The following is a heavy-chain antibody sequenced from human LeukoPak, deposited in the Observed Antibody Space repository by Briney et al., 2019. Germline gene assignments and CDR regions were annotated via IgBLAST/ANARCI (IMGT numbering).Heavy chain of an antibody. CDR2: INPNSGGT. CDR1: VYTFTVYY. J-gene: IGHJ4*02. D-gene: IGHD5-18*01. V-gene: IGHV1-2*02. CDR3: ARGDTAMVLTPAVDY. Sequence: GASVTVSCKASVYTFTVYYMHWVRQAPGQGLEWMGWINPNSGGTNYAQKFQGRVTMTRDTSISTAYMELSRLRSDDTAVYYCARGDTAMVLTPAVDYWGQGTLVTVSS.